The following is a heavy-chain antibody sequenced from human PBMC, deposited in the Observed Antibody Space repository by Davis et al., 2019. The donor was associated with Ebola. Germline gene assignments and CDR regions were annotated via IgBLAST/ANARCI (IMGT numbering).Heavy chain of an antibody. CDR3: ATKTTFDP. CDR2: IYSSGST. Sequence: PSETLSLTCTVSGDSINTYYWSWIRQPAGEELEWIGRIYSSGSTKYNLSLKSRVTMSVDTSKNQFSLRLSSVTAADTAVYYCATKTTFDPWGQGTLVTVSS. D-gene: IGHD1-1*01. V-gene: IGHV4-4*07. J-gene: IGHJ5*02. CDR1: GDSINTYY.